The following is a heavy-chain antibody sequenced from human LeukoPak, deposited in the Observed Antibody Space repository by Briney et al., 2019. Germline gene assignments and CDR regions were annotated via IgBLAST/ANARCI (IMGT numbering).Heavy chain of an antibody. J-gene: IGHJ4*02. CDR2: INPNSGGT. D-gene: IGHD2-21*02. V-gene: IGHV1-2*02. Sequence: VKVSCKASGYTFTGYYMHWVRQAPGQGLEWMGWINPNSGGTNYAQKFQGRVTMTRDTSISTAYMELSRLRSDDTAVYYCARTPYCGGDCYSHYLDYWGQGTLVTVSS. CDR1: GYTFTGYY. CDR3: ARTPYCGGDCYSHYLDY.